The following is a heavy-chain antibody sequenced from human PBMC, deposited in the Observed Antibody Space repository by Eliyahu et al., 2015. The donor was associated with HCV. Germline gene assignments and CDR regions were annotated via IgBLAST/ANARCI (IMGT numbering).Heavy chain of an antibody. Sequence: EVQLVESGGGLVQPGRSLRLSCAASGFTXDDYALPWVRQAPGKGLEWVSGISWNSGSMDYADSVKGRFTISRDNAKNSLYLQMNSLRAEDTALYYCAKDMGWGSCSGGSCYQFDSWGQGTLVTVSS. CDR2: ISWNSGSM. J-gene: IGHJ4*02. V-gene: IGHV3-9*01. CDR1: GFTXDDYA. D-gene: IGHD2-15*01. CDR3: AKDMGWGSCSGGSCYQFDS.